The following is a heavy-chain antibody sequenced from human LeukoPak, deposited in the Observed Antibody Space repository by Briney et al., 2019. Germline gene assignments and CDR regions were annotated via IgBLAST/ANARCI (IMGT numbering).Heavy chain of an antibody. J-gene: IGHJ1*01. CDR1: GGTFRSNS. CDR2: ITPIFGTT. D-gene: IGHD6-19*01. CDR3: TVGSGWGPEYFHH. Sequence: GASVKVSCKASGGTFRSNSISWVRQAPGQGLEWMRGITPIFGTTNYSQKFQDRATITADKSTNTGYMELSSLRSEDTAVYYCTVGSGWGPEYFHHWGQGTLVIVSS. V-gene: IGHV1-69*06.